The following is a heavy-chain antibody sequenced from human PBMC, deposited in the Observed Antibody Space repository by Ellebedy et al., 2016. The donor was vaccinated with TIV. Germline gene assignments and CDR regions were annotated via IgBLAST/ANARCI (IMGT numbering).Heavy chain of an antibody. J-gene: IGHJ2*01. D-gene: IGHD1-1*01. Sequence: GESLKISCAASGFTLSSYDMQWVRQVTGKGLEWVSGLVAAGNTFYADSVKGRFIISSENAKNSLFLQLDSLRVEDTAVYYCAKASSPWTRNSAAGDWYCGLWGRGTQVIVSS. CDR3: AKASSPWTRNSAAGDWYCGL. CDR2: LVAAGNT. V-gene: IGHV3-13*01. CDR1: GFTLSSYD.